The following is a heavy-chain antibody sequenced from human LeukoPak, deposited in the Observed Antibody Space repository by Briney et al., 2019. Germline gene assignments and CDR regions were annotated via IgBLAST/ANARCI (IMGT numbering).Heavy chain of an antibody. V-gene: IGHV1-69*04. Sequence: ASVKVSCKASGGTFSSYAISWVRQAPGQGLEWMGRIIPILGIANYAQKFQGRVTITADKSTSTAYMELSSLRSEDTAVYYCARENAWEAFDIWGQGTMVTVSS. CDR1: GGTFSSYA. J-gene: IGHJ3*02. CDR3: ARENAWEAFDI. D-gene: IGHD1-26*01. CDR2: IIPILGIA.